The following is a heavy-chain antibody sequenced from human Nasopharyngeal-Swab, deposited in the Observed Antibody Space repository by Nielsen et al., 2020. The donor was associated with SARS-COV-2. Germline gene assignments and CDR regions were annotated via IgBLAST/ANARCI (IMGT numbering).Heavy chain of an antibody. V-gene: IGHV3-23*01. J-gene: IGHJ6*02. CDR2: ISGSGGST. CDR3: GQERWQYGLDV. D-gene: IGHD4-23*01. CDR1: GFTFSSYT. Sequence: GESLKISCAASGFTFSSYTMSWVRQAPGKGLEWVSDISGSGGSTYYADSVKGRFTISRDNTKNTLYLQMNSLRDEDTAVYYCGQERWQYGLDVWGQGTTVTVSS.